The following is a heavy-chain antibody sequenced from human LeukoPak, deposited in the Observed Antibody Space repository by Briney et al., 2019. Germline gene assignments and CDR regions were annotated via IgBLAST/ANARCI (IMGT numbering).Heavy chain of an antibody. Sequence: GSLRLSCAASGFTFSSYAMSWVRQAPGTGLGWVSGISGSGTSTYYADSVKGRFTISRDNSKNTLYLQMNSLRAEDTAVYYCARDRVYASGSRDAFGIWGQGTMVAVSS. CDR1: GFTFSSYA. V-gene: IGHV3-23*01. D-gene: IGHD3-10*01. CDR2: ISGSGTST. J-gene: IGHJ3*02. CDR3: ARDRVYASGSRDAFGI.